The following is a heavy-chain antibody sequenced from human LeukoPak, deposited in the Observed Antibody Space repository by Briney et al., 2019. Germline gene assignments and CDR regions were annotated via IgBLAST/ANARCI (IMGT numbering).Heavy chain of an antibody. J-gene: IGHJ6*03. D-gene: IGHD6-6*01. CDR1: GGSISSGDYY. V-gene: IGHV4-39*07. Sequence: SETLSLTCTVSGGSISSGDYYWSWIRQPPGKGLEWIGNIFHSGTTYYNPSLKSRVTMSVDTSKNQFSLRLTSVTAADTAVYYCARNGARAAHYYYYYMDVWGKGTTVTVSS. CDR2: IFHSGTT. CDR3: ARNGARAAHYYYYYMDV.